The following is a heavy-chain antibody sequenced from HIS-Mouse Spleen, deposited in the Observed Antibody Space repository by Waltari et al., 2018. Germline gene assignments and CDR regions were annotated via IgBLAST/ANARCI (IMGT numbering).Heavy chain of an antibody. V-gene: IGHV4-39*07. CDR2: IYYSGGT. Sequence: QLQLQESGPGLVKPSETLSLTCTVSGGSISSSSYYWGWIRQPPGKGLEWIGGIYYSGGTYDTPSLKSRVTISVDTSKNQFSLTLSSVTAADTAVYYCARAPTGFLEWFDAFDIWGQGTMVTVSS. CDR3: ARAPTGFLEWFDAFDI. CDR1: GGSISSSSYY. J-gene: IGHJ3*02. D-gene: IGHD3-3*01.